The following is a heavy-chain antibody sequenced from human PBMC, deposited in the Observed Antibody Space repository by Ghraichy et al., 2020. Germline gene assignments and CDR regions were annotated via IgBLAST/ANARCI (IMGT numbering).Heavy chain of an antibody. CDR1: GFTFDSYT. D-gene: IGHD4-23*01. J-gene: IGHJ6*02. V-gene: IGHV3-48*02. CDR3: ARASTVVRFYYYASLDV. Sequence: GGSLRLSCVGSGFTFDSYTMNWVRQSPGKGLEWVAYIISSSGTTFYADSVMGRFTVSRDNAQNSLYLQMKSLRDEDTAVYYCARASTVVRFYYYASLDVWGQGTTVTVAS. CDR2: IISSSGTT.